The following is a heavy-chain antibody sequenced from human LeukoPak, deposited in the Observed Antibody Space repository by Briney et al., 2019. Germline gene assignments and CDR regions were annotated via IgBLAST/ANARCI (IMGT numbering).Heavy chain of an antibody. CDR1: GFTFSSYS. J-gene: IGHJ3*02. CDR3: ARVDAFDI. CDR2: ISSSSSYI. V-gene: IGHV3-21*01. Sequence: PGGSLRLSCAVSGFTFSSYSMNWVRQAPGKGLEWVSFISSSSSYIYYADSVKGRFTISRDNAKNSLYLHMYSLRAEDTAVYYCARVDAFDIWGQGTMVTMSS.